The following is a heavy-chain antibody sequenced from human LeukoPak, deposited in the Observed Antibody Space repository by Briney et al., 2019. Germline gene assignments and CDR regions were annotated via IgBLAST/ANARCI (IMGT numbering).Heavy chain of an antibody. V-gene: IGHV4-39*01. J-gene: IGHJ4*02. CDR1: AGSISSCSYY. CDR2: IYYSGST. D-gene: IGHD5-18*01. CDR3: ARLRGRYGTELDY. Sequence: PSETLTLTCTVSAGSISSCSYYWARIRQPPGQGLEWIGNIYYSGSTYNNPSLKRRVTITDDTSNNQFSLKLSSMTAADTAVYYCARLRGRYGTELDYWGQGTLVTVSS.